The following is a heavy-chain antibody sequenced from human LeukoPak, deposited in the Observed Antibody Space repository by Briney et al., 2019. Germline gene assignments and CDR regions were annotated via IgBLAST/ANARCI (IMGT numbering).Heavy chain of an antibody. V-gene: IGHV4-59*12. D-gene: IGHD3-9*01. CDR2: IHYSGST. J-gene: IGHJ5*02. CDR3: ARKYDILTGYYESWFDP. Sequence: SETLSLTCTVSGGSISSYYWSWIRQPPGKGLEWIGDIHYSGSTNYNPSLKSRVTISVDTSKNQFSLKLSSVTAADTAVYYCARKYDILTGYYESWFDPWGQGTLVTVSS. CDR1: GGSISSYY.